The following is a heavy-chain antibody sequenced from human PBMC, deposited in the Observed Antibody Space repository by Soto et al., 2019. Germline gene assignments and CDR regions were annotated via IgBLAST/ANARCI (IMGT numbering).Heavy chain of an antibody. CDR3: AREDDTPGHYSWFDP. CDR2: FVPMFGSA. V-gene: IGHV1-69*13. J-gene: IGHJ5*02. CDR1: GTTFDSFT. D-gene: IGHD3-9*01. Sequence: SVKVSCKPSGTTFDSFTFSWVRQAPGQGLEWMGGFVPMFGSASVAQRFQGRVRITADASTGTGYMELSDLRSEDSAIYYCAREDDTPGHYSWFDPWGPGTLVTVSS.